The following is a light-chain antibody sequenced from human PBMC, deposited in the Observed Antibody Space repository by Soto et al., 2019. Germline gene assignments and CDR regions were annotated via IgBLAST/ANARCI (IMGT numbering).Light chain of an antibody. CDR3: YSYGGSYYV. Sequence: VLTQPASVSGSPGQSITISCTGTSSDVGGYNYVSWYQQHPVKAPKLMIYEASKRPSGVSNRFSGSKSGNTASLTISGLQAEDEADYYCYSYGGSYYVFGTGTKVTVL. CDR2: EAS. V-gene: IGLV2-23*01. CDR1: SSDVGGYNY. J-gene: IGLJ1*01.